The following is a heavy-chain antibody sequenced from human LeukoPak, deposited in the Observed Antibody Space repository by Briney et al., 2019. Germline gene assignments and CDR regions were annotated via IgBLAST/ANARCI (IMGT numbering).Heavy chain of an antibody. V-gene: IGHV1-18*01. J-gene: IGHJ4*02. CDR3: AKDCRGGTCYFDL. CDR2: ACAYKGKT. CDR1: VYSLTSYG. D-gene: IGHD2-15*01. Sequence: AAVKVSCKASVYSLTSYGIRWVRPAPRQGVEWMGWACAYKGKTNLAPKLQGTVTQTTDTSPSTAYLETCRVRSDDPGLYLCAKDCRGGTCYFDLWGGGTVVSVP.